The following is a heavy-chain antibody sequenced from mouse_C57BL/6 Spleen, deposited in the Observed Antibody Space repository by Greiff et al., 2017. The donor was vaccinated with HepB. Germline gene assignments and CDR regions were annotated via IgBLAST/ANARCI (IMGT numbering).Heavy chain of an antibody. CDR2: IDPSDSYT. CDR1: GYTFTSYW. J-gene: IGHJ1*03. V-gene: IGHV1-50*01. CDR3: LYGNYRYFDV. D-gene: IGHD2-1*01. Sequence: QVQLQQPGAELVKPGASVKLSCKASGYTFTSYWMQWVKQRPGQGLEWIGEIDPSDSYTNYNQKFKGKATLTVDKSSSPAYMQLSSLTSEDSAVYYCLYGNYRYFDVWGTGTTVTVSS.